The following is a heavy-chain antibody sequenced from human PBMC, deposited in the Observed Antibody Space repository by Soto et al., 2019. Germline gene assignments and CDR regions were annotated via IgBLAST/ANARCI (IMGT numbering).Heavy chain of an antibody. Sequence: GGSLRLSCAASGFAFDDYAMHWVRQTPGKGLEWVSGISWNSGSLGYADSMKGRFTISRDNAKNYLYLQINSLKTEDTALYYCVKNMSLRGVYYSGGNGFRAFNIWGQGTMVTVSS. V-gene: IGHV3-9*01. CDR3: VKNMSLRGVYYSGGNGFRAFNI. CDR1: GFAFDDYA. CDR2: ISWNSGSL. J-gene: IGHJ3*02. D-gene: IGHD2-15*01.